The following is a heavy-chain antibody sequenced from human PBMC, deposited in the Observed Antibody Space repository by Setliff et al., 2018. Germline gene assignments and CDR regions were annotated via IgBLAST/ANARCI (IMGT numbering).Heavy chain of an antibody. V-gene: IGHV3-74*01. Sequence: PGGSLRLSCAASGFTFSSYWMHWVRRAPGKGLIWVSRLNGDGSTSTYADSVKGRFTVSRDNAKNTLYLQMNSLRAEDSAVYYCARGYSAGYRIDYWGKGTLVTVSS. J-gene: IGHJ4*02. CDR2: LNGDGSTS. CDR1: GFTFSSYW. D-gene: IGHD5-18*01. CDR3: ARGYSAGYRIDY.